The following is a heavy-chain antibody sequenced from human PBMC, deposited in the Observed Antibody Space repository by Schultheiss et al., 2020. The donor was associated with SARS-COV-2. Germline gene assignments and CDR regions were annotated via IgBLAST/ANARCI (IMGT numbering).Heavy chain of an antibody. CDR1: GFTFSSYS. D-gene: IGHD2-15*01. V-gene: IGHV3-21*01. J-gene: IGHJ4*02. CDR2: ISSSSSYI. CDR3: ARVSTRSTGLVAFDY. Sequence: AGSLRLSCAASGFTFSSYSMNWVRQAPGKGLEWVSSISSSSSYIYYADSVKGRFTISRDNAKNSLYLQMNSLRAEDTAVYYCARVSTRSTGLVAFDYWGQGTLVTVSS.